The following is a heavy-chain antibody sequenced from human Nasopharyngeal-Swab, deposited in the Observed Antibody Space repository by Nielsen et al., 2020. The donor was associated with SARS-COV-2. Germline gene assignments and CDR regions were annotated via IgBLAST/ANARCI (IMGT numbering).Heavy chain of an antibody. CDR2: IPYDGSNK. Sequence: LKISCAASGFTFSSYAMHWVRQAPGKGLEWVAVIPYDGSNKYYADSVKGRFTISRDNSKNTLYLQMNSLRAEDTAVYYCARGGLLELGFYWYFDLWGRGTLVTVSS. V-gene: IGHV3-30-3*01. D-gene: IGHD2-21*02. CDR3: ARGGLLELGFYWYFDL. CDR1: GFTFSSYA. J-gene: IGHJ2*01.